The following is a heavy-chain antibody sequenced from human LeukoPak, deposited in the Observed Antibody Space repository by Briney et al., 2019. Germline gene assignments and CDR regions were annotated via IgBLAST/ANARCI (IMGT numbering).Heavy chain of an antibody. CDR1: GYTLTELS. CDR3: ATLGYCSSTSCYKYYFDY. Sequence: ASVKVSCKVSGYTLTELSMHWVRQAPGKRLEWMGGCDPEDGETIYAQKFQGRVTMTEDTSTDTAYMELSSLRSEDTAVYYCATLGYCSSTSCYKYYFDYWGQGTLVTVSS. D-gene: IGHD2-2*01. J-gene: IGHJ4*02. CDR2: CDPEDGET. V-gene: IGHV1-24*01.